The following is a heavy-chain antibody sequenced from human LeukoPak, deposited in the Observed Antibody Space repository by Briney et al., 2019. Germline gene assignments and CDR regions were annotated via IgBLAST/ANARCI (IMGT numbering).Heavy chain of an antibody. CDR2: ISGSGGST. V-gene: IGHV3-23*01. Sequence: GGSLRLSCAASGFTFSNYAMNWVRQAQGKRLEWVSAISGSGGSTNYVDSVKGRFTISRDNSKNTLYLQMNSLRAEDTALYFCAKDPRITKNYYYYYYMDVWGKGTTVTVSS. J-gene: IGHJ6*03. CDR3: AKDPRITKNYYYYYYMDV. D-gene: IGHD3-3*01. CDR1: GFTFSNYA.